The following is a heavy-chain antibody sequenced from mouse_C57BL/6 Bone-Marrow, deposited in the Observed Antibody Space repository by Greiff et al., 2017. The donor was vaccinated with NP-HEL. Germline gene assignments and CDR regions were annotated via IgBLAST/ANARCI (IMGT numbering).Heavy chain of an antibody. D-gene: IGHD2-3*01. CDR3: ARDGLVGFAY. CDR2: INPSTGGT. Sequence: EVQLQQSGPELVKPGASVKISCKASGYSFTGYYMNWVKQSPEKSLEWIGEINPSTGGTTYNQKFKAKATLTVDKSSSTAYMQLKSLTSEDSAVYYCARDGLVGFAYWGQGTLVTVSA. J-gene: IGHJ3*01. CDR1: GYSFTGYY. V-gene: IGHV1-42*01.